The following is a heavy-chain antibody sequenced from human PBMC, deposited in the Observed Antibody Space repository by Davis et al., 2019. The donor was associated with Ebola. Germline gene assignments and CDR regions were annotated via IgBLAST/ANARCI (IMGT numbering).Heavy chain of an antibody. CDR1: GYNFAIYN. V-gene: IGHV1-2*02. Sequence: ASVKVSCKASGYNFAIYNIHWVRQARGQGLEWMGWINPNSGGSASTQKFQGRLPMTSDTSISTAYLDLGSLQSGDTAVYYCATQMGRIAPRPAFNIWGQGTLVSVS. CDR3: ATQMGRIAPRPAFNI. CDR2: INPNSGGS. D-gene: IGHD5-24*01. J-gene: IGHJ3*02.